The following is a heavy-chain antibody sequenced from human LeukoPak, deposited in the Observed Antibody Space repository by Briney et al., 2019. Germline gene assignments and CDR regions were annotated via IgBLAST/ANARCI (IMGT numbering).Heavy chain of an antibody. CDR3: AKDMTPTHDYFDY. J-gene: IGHJ4*02. CDR1: GFTFSSYG. CDR2: IWYDGSNK. Sequence: PGRSLSLSCAAPGFTFSSYGMHWVGKAPGKGLEGVAVIWYDGSNKFYADSVKGRFTISRDNSKNTLYLQMNSLRAEDTAVYYCAKDMTPTHDYFDYWGQGTLVTVSS. V-gene: IGHV3-33*06. D-gene: IGHD3-16*01.